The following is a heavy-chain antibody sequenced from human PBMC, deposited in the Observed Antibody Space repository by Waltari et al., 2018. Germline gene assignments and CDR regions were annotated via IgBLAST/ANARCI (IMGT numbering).Heavy chain of an antibody. V-gene: IGHV4-59*01. CDR3: ARRICSSFFCHVVGGNWMDP. CDR1: GDSIRSFF. CDR2: IYENARI. J-gene: IGHJ5*02. Sequence: QVQLQESGPGLVQPSETLSLTCTVSGDSIRSFFLHWIRQAPGQGLAWIGGIYENARINYNPSLRSRVTISADRSRNQFSLKLTSVTAADSAVYYCARRICSSFFCHVVGGNWMDPWGQGTLVTVSS. D-gene: IGHD2-2*01.